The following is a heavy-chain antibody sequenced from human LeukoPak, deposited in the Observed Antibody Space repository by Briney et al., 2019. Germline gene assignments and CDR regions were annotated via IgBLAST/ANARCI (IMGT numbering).Heavy chain of an antibody. CDR3: ARAEQRGGWFGELFSFDY. CDR2: IYYSGST. V-gene: IGHV4-61*08. J-gene: IGHJ4*02. Sequence: SQTLSLTCTVSGGSISSGGYSWSWIRQPPGKGLEWIGYIYYSGSTNYNPSLKSRVTISVDTSKNQFSLRLSSVTAADTAVYYCARAEQRGGWFGELFSFDYWGQGTLVTVSS. CDR1: GGSISSGGYS. D-gene: IGHD3-10*01.